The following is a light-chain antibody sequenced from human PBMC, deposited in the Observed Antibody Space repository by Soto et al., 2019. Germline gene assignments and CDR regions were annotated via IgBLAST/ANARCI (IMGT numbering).Light chain of an antibody. J-gene: IGLJ1*01. CDR2: DVS. Sequence: LTQPASRSGSPGQSITISWTGTISDIDAYNYVSWYQQRPGKAPKRMIYDVSNRPSGISNRFSGSKSGNTASLTISGLQAEDEADYYCGSYTTSPNYVYGTRTKVTVL. CDR1: ISDIDAYNY. CDR3: GSYTTSPNYV. V-gene: IGLV2-14*01.